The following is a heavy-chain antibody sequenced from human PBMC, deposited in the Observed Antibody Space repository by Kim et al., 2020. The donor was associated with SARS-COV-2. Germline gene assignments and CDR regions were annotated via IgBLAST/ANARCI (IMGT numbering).Heavy chain of an antibody. J-gene: IGHJ6*01. V-gene: IGHV3-33*01. D-gene: IGHD2-15*01. Sequence: GGSLRLSCAASGFTFSSYGMHWVRQDPGKGLEWVAVIWYDGSNKYYADSVKGRFTISRDNSKNTLYLQMNSLRAEDTAVYYCARVGPRGYCSGGSCLYY. CDR1: GFTFSSYG. CDR2: IWYDGSNK. CDR3: ARVGPRGYCSGGSCLYY.